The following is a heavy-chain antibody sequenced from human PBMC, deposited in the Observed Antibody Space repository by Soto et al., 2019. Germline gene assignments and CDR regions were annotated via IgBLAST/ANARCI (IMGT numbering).Heavy chain of an antibody. J-gene: IGHJ6*02. D-gene: IGHD3-9*01. CDR2: INSNSGGT. CDR3: ARERTKNYDILTGYFGQYYYGMDV. CDR1: GDTFTGYY. V-gene: IGHV1-2*04. Sequence: GASVKVSCKASGDTFTGYYMHWVRQAPGQGLEWMGWINSNSGGTKYAQKFQGWVTMTRDTSISTAYMELSRLKSDDTAEYYCARERTKNYDILTGYFGQYYYGMDVWGQGTTVTVS.